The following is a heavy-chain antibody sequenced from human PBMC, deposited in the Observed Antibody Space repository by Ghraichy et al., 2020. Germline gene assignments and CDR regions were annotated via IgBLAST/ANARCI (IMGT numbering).Heavy chain of an antibody. V-gene: IGHV4-34*01. CDR3: ARGPHPAPNCYGMDV. J-gene: IGHJ6*02. Sequence: SQTLSLTCAVYGGSFSGYYWSWIRQPPGKGLEWIGEINHSGSTNYNPSLKSRVTISVDTSKNQFSLKLSSVTAADTAVYYCARGPHPAPNCYGMDVWGQGTTVTVSS. CDR2: INHSGST. CDR1: GGSFSGYY. D-gene: IGHD2-2*01.